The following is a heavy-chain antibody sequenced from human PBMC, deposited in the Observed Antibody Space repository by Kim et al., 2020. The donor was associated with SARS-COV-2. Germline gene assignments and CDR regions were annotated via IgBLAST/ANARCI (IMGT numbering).Heavy chain of an antibody. J-gene: IGHJ4*02. V-gene: IGHV4-39*01. CDR3: ARLTIRIAAAGS. CDR1: GGSISSSSYY. D-gene: IGHD6-13*01. Sequence: SETLSLTCTVSGGSISSSSYYWGWIRQPPGKGLEWIGSIYYSGSAYYNPSLKSRVTISVDTSKNQFSLKMSSVTAADTALYYCARLTIRIAAAGSWGQGTLVTVSS. CDR2: IYYSGSA.